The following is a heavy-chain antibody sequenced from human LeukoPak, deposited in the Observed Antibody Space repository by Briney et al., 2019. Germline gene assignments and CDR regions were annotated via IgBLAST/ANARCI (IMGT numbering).Heavy chain of an antibody. D-gene: IGHD1-7*01. V-gene: IGHV1-46*01. CDR3: ARDLTGTSRFDY. J-gene: IGHJ4*02. CDR1: GYTFTSYY. CDR2: LNPSGGST. Sequence: ASVRVSCKASGYTFTSYYMHWVRQAPGQGLEWMGILNPSGGSTSYAQKFQGRVTMTRDMSTSTVYMELSSLRSEDTAVYYCARDLTGTSRFDYWGQGTLVTVSS.